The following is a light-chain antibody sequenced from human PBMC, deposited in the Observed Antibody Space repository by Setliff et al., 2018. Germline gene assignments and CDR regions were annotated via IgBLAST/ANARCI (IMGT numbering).Light chain of an antibody. V-gene: IGLV1-40*01. CDR3: QSYDSSLSGSRV. J-gene: IGLJ3*02. Sequence: VLTQPPSVSGAPGQRVTISCTGSSSNIGAGYDVHWYQQLPGTAPKLLIYGNTNRPSGVPDRFSGSKSGTSASLAITGLQAEDEADYYCQSYDSSLSGSRVFGGGTKVTVL. CDR2: GNT. CDR1: SSNIGAGYD.